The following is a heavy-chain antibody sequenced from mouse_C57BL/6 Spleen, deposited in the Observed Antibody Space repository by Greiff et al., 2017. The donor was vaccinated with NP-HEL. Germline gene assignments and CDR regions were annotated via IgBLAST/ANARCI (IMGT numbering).Heavy chain of an antibody. Sequence: VQLQQSGAELAKPGASVKLSCKASGYTFTSYWMHWVKQRPGQGLEWIGYINPSSGYTKYNQKFKDKATLTADKSSSTAYMQLSSLTYEDSAVYYCAKRQLRLDYAMDYWGQGTSVTVSA. V-gene: IGHV1-7*01. J-gene: IGHJ4*01. CDR3: AKRQLRLDYAMDY. D-gene: IGHD3-2*02. CDR1: GYTFTSYW. CDR2: INPSSGYT.